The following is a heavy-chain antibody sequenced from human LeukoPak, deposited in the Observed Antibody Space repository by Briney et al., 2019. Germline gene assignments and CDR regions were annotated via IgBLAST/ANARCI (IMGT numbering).Heavy chain of an antibody. Sequence: ASVKVSCKASGYTFTGYYMHWVRQAPGQGLEWMGWINPNSGGTNYAQKFQGRVTITTDESTSTAYMELSSLRSEDTAVYYCASQEGELLSAPKTGFDYWGQGTLVTVSS. CDR2: INPNSGGT. CDR1: GYTFTGYY. V-gene: IGHV1-2*02. J-gene: IGHJ4*02. D-gene: IGHD3-10*01. CDR3: ASQEGELLSAPKTGFDY.